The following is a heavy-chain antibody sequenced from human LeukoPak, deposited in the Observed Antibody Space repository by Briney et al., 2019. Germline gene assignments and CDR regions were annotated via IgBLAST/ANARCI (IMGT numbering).Heavy chain of an antibody. CDR1: GGSMSPYH. CDR3: ARGRYSNYGTIFDY. V-gene: IGHV4-59*01. J-gene: IGHJ4*02. CDR2: IYYSGST. Sequence: SETLSLTCTVSGGSMSPYHWSWIRQPPGKGLEWIGYIYYSGSTNYNPSLKSRVTISVDTSKNQFSLKLSSVTAADTAVYYCARGRYSNYGTIFDYWGQGTLVTVSS. D-gene: IGHD4-11*01.